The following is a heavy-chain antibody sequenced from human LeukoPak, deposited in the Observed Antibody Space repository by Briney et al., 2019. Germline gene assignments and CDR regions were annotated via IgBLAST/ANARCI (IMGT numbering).Heavy chain of an antibody. CDR2: ISYDGSNK. V-gene: IGHV3-30*03. D-gene: IGHD2-21*02. Sequence: GGSLRLSCAASGFTLRSYDMSWVRQAPGKGLEWVAVISYDGSNKYYADSVKGRFTISRDNSKNTLYLQMNSLRAEDTAVYYCARDRGGDYAFDIWGQGTMVTVSS. CDR3: ARDRGGDYAFDI. J-gene: IGHJ3*02. CDR1: GFTLRSYD.